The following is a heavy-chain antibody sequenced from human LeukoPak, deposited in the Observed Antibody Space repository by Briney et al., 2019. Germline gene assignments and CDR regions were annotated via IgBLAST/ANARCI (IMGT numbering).Heavy chain of an antibody. V-gene: IGHV3-21*01. CDR3: ARYGDPYSSGWLGFDP. Sequence: GGALRLSCAASGCTFSSYSMNWVRQAPGKGLEWVSSISSSSSYIYYADSVKGRFTISRDNAKNSLYLQMNSLRAEDTAVYYCARYGDPYSSGWLGFDPWVQGTLVTVSS. D-gene: IGHD6-19*01. J-gene: IGHJ5*02. CDR1: GCTFSSYS. CDR2: ISSSSSYI.